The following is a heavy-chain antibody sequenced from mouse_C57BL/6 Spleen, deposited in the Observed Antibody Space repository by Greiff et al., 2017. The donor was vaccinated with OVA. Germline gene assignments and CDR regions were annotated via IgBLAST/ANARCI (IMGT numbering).Heavy chain of an antibody. J-gene: IGHJ4*01. CDR3: ARHEERGGLLRGAMDY. V-gene: IGHV1-62-2*01. CDR1: GYTFTEYT. Sequence: QVQLKQSGAELVKPGASVKLSCKASGYTFTEYTIHWVKQRSGQGLEWIGWFYPGSGSIKYNEKFKDKATLTADKSSSTVYMELSRLTSEDSAVYFCARHEERGGLLRGAMDYWGQGTSVTVSS. CDR2: FYPGSGSI. D-gene: IGHD1-1*01.